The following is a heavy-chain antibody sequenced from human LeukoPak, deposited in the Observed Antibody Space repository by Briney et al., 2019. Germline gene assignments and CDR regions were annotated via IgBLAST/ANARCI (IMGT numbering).Heavy chain of an antibody. V-gene: IGHV3-72*01. CDR1: GFTFSEHY. J-gene: IGHJ4*02. Sequence: PGGSLRLTCAASGFTFSEHYMDWVRQAPGKGLEWLGRSRNKANSYSTEYAASVKGRLTISRDESKNSLYLQMSSLKTEDTAVYFCASGGTATIRGPYFDYWGQGTLVTVSS. CDR3: ASGGTATIRGPYFDY. D-gene: IGHD5-24*01. CDR2: SRNKANSYST.